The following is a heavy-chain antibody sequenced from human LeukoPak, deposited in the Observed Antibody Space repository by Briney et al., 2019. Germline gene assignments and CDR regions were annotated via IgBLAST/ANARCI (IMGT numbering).Heavy chain of an antibody. D-gene: IGHD5-24*01. Sequence: GGSLRLSWAASGFTLSSYAMNWVGQAPGKGLEWLEVLSYDGSNKYYADSVKGRFTISRDNSKNTLYLQMNSLRAEDTAVYYCARVCMATIRWNYFDYWGQGTLVTVSS. CDR1: GFTLSSYA. CDR2: LSYDGSNK. CDR3: ARVCMATIRWNYFDY. V-gene: IGHV3-30*04. J-gene: IGHJ4*02.